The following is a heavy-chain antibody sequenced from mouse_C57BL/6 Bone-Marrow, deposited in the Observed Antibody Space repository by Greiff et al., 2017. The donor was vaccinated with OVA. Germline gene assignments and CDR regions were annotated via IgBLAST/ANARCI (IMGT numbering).Heavy chain of an antibody. V-gene: IGHV14-4*01. CDR1: GFNIKDAY. CDR2: IDPENGDT. D-gene: IGHD1-1*01. CDR3: TFTTVVASDY. Sequence: VQLQQSGAELVRPGASVKLSCTASGFNIKDAYMHWVKQRPEPGLEWIGWIDPENGDTEYASKFQGKATITADTSSNTAYLQLSSLTSEDTAVYYCTFTTVVASDYWGQGTTLTVSS. J-gene: IGHJ2*01.